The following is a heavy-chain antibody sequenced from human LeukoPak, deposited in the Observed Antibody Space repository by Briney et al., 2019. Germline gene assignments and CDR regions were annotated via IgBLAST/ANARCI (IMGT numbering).Heavy chain of an antibody. Sequence: SETLSLTCAVSGGSISSYYWSWIRQPPGKGLEWMGYIYYSGSTNYNPSLKCRVTIAVDTSKNRFSLKLSSVTAADTAVYYCARDGGVAAAEWRYWGQGTLVTVSS. V-gene: IGHV4-59*01. CDR2: IYYSGST. D-gene: IGHD6-13*01. CDR3: ARDGGVAAAEWRY. J-gene: IGHJ4*02. CDR1: GGSISSYY.